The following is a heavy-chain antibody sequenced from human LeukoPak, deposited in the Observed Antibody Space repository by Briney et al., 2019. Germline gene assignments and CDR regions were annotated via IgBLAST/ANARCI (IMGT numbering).Heavy chain of an antibody. J-gene: IGHJ4*02. CDR3: VRDLILVWTPGDDFDH. Sequence: GSLLLSCAASGLTFSNYWMHWVRQAPGKGLEWVSRINERATIISYADSVKGRFTISRENARNTLYLQMNSLTAEDTAVYYCVRDLILVWTPGDDFDHWGQGTLVTVSS. D-gene: IGHD3-16*01. CDR2: INERATII. CDR1: GLTFSNYW. V-gene: IGHV3-74*01.